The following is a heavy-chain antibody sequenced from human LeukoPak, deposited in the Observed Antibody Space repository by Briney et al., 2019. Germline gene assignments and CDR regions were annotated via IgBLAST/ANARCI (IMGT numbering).Heavy chain of an antibody. Sequence: ASVKVSCKGSGYTFTSYYIHWVRQAPGQGLEWMGIINPSGGSTSYAQKFQGRVTMTRDTSTSTVYMELSSLRSDDTAVYYCARTLLSSPDYWGQGTLVTVSS. CDR3: ARTLLSSPDY. V-gene: IGHV1-46*01. CDR2: INPSGGST. D-gene: IGHD6-19*01. J-gene: IGHJ4*02. CDR1: GYTFTSYY.